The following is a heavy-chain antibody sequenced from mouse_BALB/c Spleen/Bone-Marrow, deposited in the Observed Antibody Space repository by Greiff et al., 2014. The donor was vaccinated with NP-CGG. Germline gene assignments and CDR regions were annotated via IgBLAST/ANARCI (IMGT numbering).Heavy chain of an antibody. Sequence: QVQLQQSGPGLVAPSQSLSITCTVSGFSLTDYGVSWIRQPPGKGLEWLGVIWGGGITYYNSTLKSRLSISKDSSKSQVFLKMNSLQTDDTATYYCAKHDTTFVVDYWGQGTTLTVSS. CDR2: IWGGGIT. J-gene: IGHJ2*01. V-gene: IGHV2-6-5*01. CDR3: AKHDTTFVVDY. CDR1: GFSLTDYG. D-gene: IGHD1-1*01.